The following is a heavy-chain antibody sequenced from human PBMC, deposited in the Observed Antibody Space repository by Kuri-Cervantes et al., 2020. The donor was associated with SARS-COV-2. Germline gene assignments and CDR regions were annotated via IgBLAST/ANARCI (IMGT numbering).Heavy chain of an antibody. V-gene: IGHV1-2*02. J-gene: IGHJ5*02. Sequence: ASVKVSCKASGYTFTGYYMHWVRQAPGQGLEWVGWINPNSGGTNYAQKFQGRVAMTRDTSISTAYMELSRLRSDDTAVYYCARDRYCSSTSCSYWFDPWGQGTLVTVSS. CDR3: ARDRYCSSTSCSYWFDP. D-gene: IGHD2-2*01. CDR2: INPNSGGT. CDR1: GYTFTGYY.